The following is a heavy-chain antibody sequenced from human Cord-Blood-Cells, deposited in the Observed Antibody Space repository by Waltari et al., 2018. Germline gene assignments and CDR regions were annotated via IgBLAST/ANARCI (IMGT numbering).Heavy chain of an antibody. CDR1: GFTVSSNY. V-gene: IGHV3-53*04. CDR3: AVIAAAGNDAFDI. CDR2: IYSGGST. D-gene: IGHD6-13*01. J-gene: IGHJ3*02. Sequence: EVQLVESGGGLVQPGGSLRLSCAASGFTVSSNYLGWVRQAPGKGLEWVSVIYSGGSTYYADSVKGRFTICRHNSKNTLYLQMNILRAEDTAVYYCAVIAAAGNDAFDIWGQGTMVTVSS.